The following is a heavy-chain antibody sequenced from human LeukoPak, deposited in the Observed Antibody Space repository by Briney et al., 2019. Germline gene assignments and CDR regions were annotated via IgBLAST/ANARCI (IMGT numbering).Heavy chain of an antibody. V-gene: IGHV3-15*01. CDR3: TTDLFLLGAFDI. CDR2: IKSKTDGGTT. J-gene: IGHJ3*02. D-gene: IGHD1-26*01. Sequence: GGSLRLSCAASGFTFSNAWMSWVRQAPGKGLEWVARIKSKTDGGTTDYAAPVKGRLTISRDDSKNTLYLQMNSLKTEDTAVYYCTTDLFLLGAFDIWGQGTMVTVSS. CDR1: GFTFSNAW.